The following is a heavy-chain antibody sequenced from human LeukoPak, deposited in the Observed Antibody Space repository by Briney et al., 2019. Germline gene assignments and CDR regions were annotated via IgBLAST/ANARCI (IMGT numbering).Heavy chain of an antibody. CDR2: ISGSGGST. J-gene: IGHJ4*02. Sequence: GGSLRLSCAASGFTVSSNYMSWVRQAPGKGLEWVSAISGSGGSTYYADSVKGRFTISRDNSKNTLYLQMNSLRAEDTAVYYCANFLAGTVYWGQGTLVTVSS. D-gene: IGHD6-19*01. CDR3: ANFLAGTVY. CDR1: GFTVSSNY. V-gene: IGHV3-23*01.